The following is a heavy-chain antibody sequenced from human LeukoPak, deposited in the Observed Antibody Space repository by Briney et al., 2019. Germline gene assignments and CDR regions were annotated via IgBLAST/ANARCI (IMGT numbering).Heavy chain of an antibody. V-gene: IGHV3-23*01. D-gene: IGHD3-3*01. J-gene: IGHJ4*02. CDR2: IGVGGTT. Sequence: GGSLRLSYAASGFTCSSYGMTWVRQAPGKGLEWVSGIGVGGTTYYADSVKGRFTISRDTPKNTLYLQMNSLRAEDTAVYYCAKTQGYHDCWGQGTLVTVSS. CDR3: AKTQGYHDC. CDR1: GFTCSSYG.